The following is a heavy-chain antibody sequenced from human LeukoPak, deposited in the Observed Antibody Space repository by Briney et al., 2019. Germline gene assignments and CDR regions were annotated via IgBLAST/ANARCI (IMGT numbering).Heavy chain of an antibody. D-gene: IGHD3-10*01. J-gene: IGHJ5*02. Sequence: ASVKVSCKASGFTFTSSAVQWVRQARGQRLEWIGWIVVGSGNTNYAQKFQERVTITRDMSTSTAYMELSSLRAEDTAVYYCARDVLTSYYGSGRPRRYFDPWGQGTLVTVSS. CDR2: IVVGSGNT. CDR1: GFTFTSSA. CDR3: ARDVLTSYYGSGRPRRYFDP. V-gene: IGHV1-58*01.